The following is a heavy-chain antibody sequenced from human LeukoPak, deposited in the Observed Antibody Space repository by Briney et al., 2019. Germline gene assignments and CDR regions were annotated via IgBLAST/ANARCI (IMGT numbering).Heavy chain of an antibody. Sequence: SVKVSCKASGGTFSSYAISWVRQAPGQGLEWMGRIIPIFGTANYAQKFQSRVTITTDESTSTAYMELSSLRSEDTAVYYCARIDDYGDYEYWGQGTLVTVSS. V-gene: IGHV1-69*05. D-gene: IGHD4-17*01. CDR3: ARIDDYGDYEY. J-gene: IGHJ4*02. CDR1: GGTFSSYA. CDR2: IIPIFGTA.